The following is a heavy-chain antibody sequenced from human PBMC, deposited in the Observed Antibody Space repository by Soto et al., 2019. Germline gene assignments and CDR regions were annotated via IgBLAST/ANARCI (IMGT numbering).Heavy chain of an antibody. Sequence: GGSLRLSCAASGFTFSSYAFNWVRQAPGKGLEWVAEISGSGTSTYYAPSVKGRFIISSDSSKNTLYLRMYSLRAEDTAMYYCAKSLSALFSLGDFKYWGQGXLVTVSS. CDR3: AKSLSALFSLGDFKY. V-gene: IGHV3-23*01. J-gene: IGHJ4*02. CDR2: ISGSGTST. D-gene: IGHD2-21*01. CDR1: GFTFSSYA.